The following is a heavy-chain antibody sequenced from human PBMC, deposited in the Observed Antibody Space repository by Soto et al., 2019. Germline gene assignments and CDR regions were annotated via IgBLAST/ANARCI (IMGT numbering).Heavy chain of an antibody. V-gene: IGHV5-51*01. J-gene: IGHJ4*01. CDR3: EQLVDTWGSPSYLAY. CDR2: IYPGDSEA. CDR1: GYNFATSW. Sequence: GDSLKISCQGAGYNFATSWIAWVRQMPGKGLEWMGIIYPGDSEARYSPSFQGHVTFSVDKSISTAYLQWDRLKASDTAMYFCEQLVDTWGSPSYLAYWGHGPQGTVSS. D-gene: IGHD6-6*01.